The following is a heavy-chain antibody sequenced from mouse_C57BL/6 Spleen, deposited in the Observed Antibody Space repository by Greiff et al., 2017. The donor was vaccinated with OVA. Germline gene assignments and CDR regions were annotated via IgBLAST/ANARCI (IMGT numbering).Heavy chain of an antibody. CDR2: IYPGDGDT. D-gene: IGHD2-10*01. Sequence: VQLQQSGPELVKPGASVKISCKASGYAFSSSWMNWVKQRPGKGLEWIGRIYPGDGDTNYNGKFKGKATLTADKSSSTAYMQLSSLTSEDSAVYFCARSYYGGYYFDYWGQGTTLTVSS. V-gene: IGHV1-82*01. CDR1: GYAFSSSW. CDR3: ARSYYGGYYFDY. J-gene: IGHJ2*01.